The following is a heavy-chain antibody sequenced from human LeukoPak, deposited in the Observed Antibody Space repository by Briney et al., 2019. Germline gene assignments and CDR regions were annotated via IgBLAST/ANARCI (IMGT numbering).Heavy chain of an antibody. V-gene: IGHV3-30*02. J-gene: IGHJ4*02. CDR1: GFTFSSYG. CDR2: IRYDGSNK. D-gene: IGHD3-16*02. Sequence: GGSLRLSCAASGFTFSSYGMHWVRQAPGKGLEWVAFIRYDGSNKYYADSVKGRFTISRDNSKNTLYLQMNSLRAEDTAVYYCARLGVGDYVWGSYRYWGQGTLVTVSS. CDR3: ARLGVGDYVWGSYRY.